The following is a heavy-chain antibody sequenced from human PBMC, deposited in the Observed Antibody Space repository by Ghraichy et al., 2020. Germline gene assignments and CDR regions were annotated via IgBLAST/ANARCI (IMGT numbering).Heavy chain of an antibody. J-gene: IGHJ4*02. CDR2: INHSGST. D-gene: IGHD3-9*01. V-gene: IGHV4-34*01. Sequence: GSLRLSCAVYGGSFSGYYWSWIRQPPGRGLEWIGEINHSGSTNYNPSLKSRVTISVDTSKNQFSLKLSSVTAADTAVYYCARGCVLRYFDWLLSRGYFDYWGQGTLVTVSS. CDR3: ARGCVLRYFDWLLSRGYFDY. CDR1: GGSFSGYY.